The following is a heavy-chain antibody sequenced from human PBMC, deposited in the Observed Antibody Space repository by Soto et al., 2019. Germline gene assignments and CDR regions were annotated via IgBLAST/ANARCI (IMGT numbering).Heavy chain of an antibody. J-gene: IGHJ4*02. V-gene: IGHV1-69*13. CDR1: GGTFSSYA. CDR3: VIDYYDSSGYYWGYFDY. CDR2: IIPIFGTA. D-gene: IGHD3-22*01. Sequence: SVKVSCKASGGTFSSYAISWVRQAPGQGLEWMGGIIPIFGTANYAQKFQGRVTITADESTSTAYMELSSLRSEDTAVYYCVIDYYDSSGYYWGYFDYWGQGTLVTVSS.